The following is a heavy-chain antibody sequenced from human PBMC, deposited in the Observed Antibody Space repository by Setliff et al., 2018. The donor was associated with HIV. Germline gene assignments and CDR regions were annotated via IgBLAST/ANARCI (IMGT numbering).Heavy chain of an antibody. D-gene: IGHD5-12*01. CDR3: ARACVGHFTATSWSFDY. Sequence: SETLSLTCAVYGGSFSGYYWSWIRQPPGKGLEWIGEINHSGSTNYNPSLKSRVTISVDTSKNQFSLKLSSVTAADTAVYYCARACVGHFTATSWSFDYWGQGALVTVSS. V-gene: IGHV4-34*01. CDR1: GGSFSGYY. CDR2: INHSGST. J-gene: IGHJ4*02.